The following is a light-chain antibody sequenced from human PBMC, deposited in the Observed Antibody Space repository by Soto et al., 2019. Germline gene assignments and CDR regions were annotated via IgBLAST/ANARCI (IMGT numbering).Light chain of an antibody. Sequence: QSVLTQPASVSGSPGQSITISCTGTSSDVGGYNYVSWYQQHPGKAPKFMIYDVSNRPSGVSNRFSGSKSGNTASLTISGLQAEDDADYYCGSYTTSNTRQIVFGTGTKLTVL. CDR2: DVS. CDR3: GSYTTSNTRQIV. CDR1: SSDVGGYNY. J-gene: IGLJ1*01. V-gene: IGLV2-14*01.